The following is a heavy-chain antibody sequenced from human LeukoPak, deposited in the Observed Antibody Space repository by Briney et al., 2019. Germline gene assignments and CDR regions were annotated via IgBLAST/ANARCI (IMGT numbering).Heavy chain of an antibody. CDR3: TRHASEVVVAGGHYMDV. CDR1: GFTFSGSA. CDR2: IRSKANSYAT. Sequence: GGSLRLSCAASGFTFSGSAMHWVRQASGKGLDWVGRIRSKANSYATAYAASVKGRFTISRDDSKNTAYLQMNSLKTEDTAVYYCTRHASEVVVAGGHYMDVWGKGTTVTVSS. J-gene: IGHJ6*03. D-gene: IGHD2-15*01. V-gene: IGHV3-73*01.